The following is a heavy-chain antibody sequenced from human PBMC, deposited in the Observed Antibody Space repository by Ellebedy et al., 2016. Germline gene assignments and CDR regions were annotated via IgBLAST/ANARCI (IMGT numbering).Heavy chain of an antibody. D-gene: IGHD4-11*01. V-gene: IGHV3-21*01. CDR2: ISSSSSYI. CDR1: GFTFSSYS. Sequence: GGSLRLSCAASGFTFSSYSMNWVRQAPGKGLEWVSSISSSSSYISYADSVKGRFTISRDNAKNSLFLQMNSLRAEDTAVYFCARDVLMTTVTTGGFDYWGQGTLVTVSS. CDR3: ARDVLMTTVTTGGFDY. J-gene: IGHJ4*02.